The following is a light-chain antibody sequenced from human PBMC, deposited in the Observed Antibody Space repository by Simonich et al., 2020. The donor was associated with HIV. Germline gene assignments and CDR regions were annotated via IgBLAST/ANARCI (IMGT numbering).Light chain of an antibody. CDR2: WAS. CDR3: QQYYSTPTWT. V-gene: IGKV4-1*01. CDR1: QCVLYSSNNKNY. Sequence: DFVMTQSPDSLAVSLGARATISCKSSQCVLYSSNNKNYLAWYQQKPGQSPKLLIYWASTRESGVPDRFSSSGSGTDFTLTISSLQAEDVAVYYCQQYYSTPTWTFGQGTKVEIK. J-gene: IGKJ1*01.